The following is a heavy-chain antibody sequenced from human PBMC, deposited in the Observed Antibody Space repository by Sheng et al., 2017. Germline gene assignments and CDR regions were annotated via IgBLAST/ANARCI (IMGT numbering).Heavy chain of an antibody. CDR1: GFTVSSKY. D-gene: IGHD5-12*01. V-gene: IGHV3-53*01. CDR3: ARGDGYNLGHY. J-gene: IGHJ4*02. Sequence: EVQLVESGGGLIQPGGSLRLSCAASGFTVSSKYISWVRQAPGKGLEWVSVFXVGGSTYYADSVRGRFTISRDISNNTLDLQMNSLRAEDTAVYYCARGDGYNLGHYWGQGNXGHRLL. CDR2: FXVGGST.